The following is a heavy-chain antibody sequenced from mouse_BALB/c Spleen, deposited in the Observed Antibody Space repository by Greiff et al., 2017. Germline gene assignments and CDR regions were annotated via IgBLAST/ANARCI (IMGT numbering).Heavy chain of an antibody. CDR3: ARNGIYDGYYWYFDV. J-gene: IGHJ1*01. CDR1: GFSLTSYG. CDR2: IWGGGST. V-gene: IGHV2-4*02. D-gene: IGHD2-3*01. Sequence: VKLVESGPGLVQPSQSLSITCTVSGFSLTSYGVHWVRQPPGKGLEWLGMIWGGGSTDYNSALKSRLSISKDNSKSQVFLKMNSLQTDDTAMYYCARNGIYDGYYWYFDVWGAGTTVTVSS.